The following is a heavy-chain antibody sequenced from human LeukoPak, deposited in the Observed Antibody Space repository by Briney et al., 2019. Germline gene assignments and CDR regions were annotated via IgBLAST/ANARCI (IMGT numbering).Heavy chain of an antibody. Sequence: SETLSLTCTVSGGSISSYYWSWIRQPPRKGLEWIGYIYYSGSTNYNPSLKSRVTISVDTSKNQFSLKLSSVTAADTAVYYCARAPFRYSYGTQEDYWGQGTLVTVSS. V-gene: IGHV4-59*01. CDR3: ARAPFRYSYGTQEDY. J-gene: IGHJ4*02. D-gene: IGHD5-18*01. CDR2: IYYSGST. CDR1: GGSISSYY.